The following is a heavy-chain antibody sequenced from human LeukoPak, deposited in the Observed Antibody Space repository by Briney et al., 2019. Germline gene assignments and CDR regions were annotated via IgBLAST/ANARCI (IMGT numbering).Heavy chain of an antibody. J-gene: IGHJ4*02. D-gene: IGHD3-22*01. CDR3: AKKPSSGYYYIDY. CDR2: ISDSGGST. Sequence: GGSLRLSCAASGFTFSSYAMSWVRQAPGKGLEWVSTISDSGGSTYYADSVKGRFTISRDNSKNTLYLQMNSLRAEDAAVYCCAKKPSSGYYYIDYWGQGTLVTVSS. V-gene: IGHV3-23*01. CDR1: GFTFSSYA.